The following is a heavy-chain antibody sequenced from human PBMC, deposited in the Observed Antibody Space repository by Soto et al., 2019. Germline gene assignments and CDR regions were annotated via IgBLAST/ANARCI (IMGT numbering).Heavy chain of an antibody. CDR1: GGSIRSYY. D-gene: IGHD6-6*01. CDR3: ARSFSSSHSIYYYYYMDV. J-gene: IGHJ6*03. Sequence: PSETLSLTCTVSGGSIRSYYWSWIRQPPGKGLEWIGYIYYSGSTNYNPSLKSRVTISVDTSKKQFSLNLSSVTAADTAVYYCARSFSSSHSIYYYYYMDVWGKGTTVTVSS. CDR2: IYYSGST. V-gene: IGHV4-59*08.